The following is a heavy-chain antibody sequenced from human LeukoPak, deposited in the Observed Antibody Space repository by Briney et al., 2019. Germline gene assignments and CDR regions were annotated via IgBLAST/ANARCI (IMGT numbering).Heavy chain of an antibody. V-gene: IGHV3-33*01. J-gene: IGHJ4*02. CDR3: ARDGRELLWNYSDY. Sequence: GGSLRLSCAASGFTFSSYGMHWVRQAPGKGLEWVAVIWYDGSNKYYADSVKGRFTISRDNSKNTLYLQMNSLRAEDTAVYYCARDGRELLWNYSDYWGQGTLVTVSS. CDR1: GFTFSSYG. D-gene: IGHD3-10*01. CDR2: IWYDGSNK.